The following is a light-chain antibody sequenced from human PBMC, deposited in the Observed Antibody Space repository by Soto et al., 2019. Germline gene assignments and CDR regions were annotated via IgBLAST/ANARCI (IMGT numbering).Light chain of an antibody. Sequence: DIVMTQSPDSLAVSLGERATFNCKSSQSILDRSKNKYYLAWYQQKSGQPPKLLIYWASLRESGVPDRFTGSGSGPDFTLTISSLQAEDVAVYYCQQYFTSPWTLGQGTKVDTK. CDR2: WAS. J-gene: IGKJ1*01. CDR1: QSILDRSKNKYY. CDR3: QQYFTSPWT. V-gene: IGKV4-1*01.